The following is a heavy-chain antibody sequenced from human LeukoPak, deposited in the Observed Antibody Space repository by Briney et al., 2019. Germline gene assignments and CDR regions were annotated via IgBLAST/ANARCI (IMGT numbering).Heavy chain of an antibody. CDR3: ARDIVSIAVASYGMDV. Sequence: GGSLRLSCAASGITFSSYAMSWVRQTPGKGLEWVSAISGSGGSTYYADSVKGRFTISRHNSKNTLYLQMNSLRAEDTAVYYCARDIVSIAVASYGMDVWGQGTTVTVSS. V-gene: IGHV3-23*01. D-gene: IGHD6-19*01. CDR1: GITFSSYA. CDR2: ISGSGGST. J-gene: IGHJ6*02.